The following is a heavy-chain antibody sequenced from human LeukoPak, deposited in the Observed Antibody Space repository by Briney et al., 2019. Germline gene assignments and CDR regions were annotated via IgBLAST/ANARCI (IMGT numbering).Heavy chain of an antibody. Sequence: GSLRLSCAGSGFTFSSYGMHWVRQAPGKGLEGVAVIWYEGSNKYYADSGKGRFTITRANDKNTLYLQMNSLRAEDTAVYYCARGIHYDSSGSPFDYWGQGTLVTVSS. CDR2: IWYEGSNK. D-gene: IGHD3-22*01. CDR1: GFTFSSYG. CDR3: ARGIHYDSSGSPFDY. J-gene: IGHJ4*02. V-gene: IGHV3-33*01.